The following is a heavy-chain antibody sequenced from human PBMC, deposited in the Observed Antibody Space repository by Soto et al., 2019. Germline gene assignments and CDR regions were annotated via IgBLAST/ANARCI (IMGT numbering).Heavy chain of an antibody. Sequence: SGPTLVNPTQTLTLTCTFSGFSLSTSGMCVSWIRQPPGKALEWLARIDWDDDKYYSTSLKTRLTISKDTSKNQVVLTMTNMDPVDTATYYCAHRPIEIAVVYFDYCAQGSLVTGSS. CDR2: IDWDDDK. J-gene: IGHJ4*02. CDR3: AHRPIEIAVVYFDY. D-gene: IGHD6-19*01. V-gene: IGHV2-70*12. CDR1: GFSLSTSGMC.